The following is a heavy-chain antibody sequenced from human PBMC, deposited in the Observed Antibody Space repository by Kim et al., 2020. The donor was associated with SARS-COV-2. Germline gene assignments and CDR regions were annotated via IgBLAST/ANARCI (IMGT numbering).Heavy chain of an antibody. V-gene: IGHV3-48*02. D-gene: IGHD3-22*01. J-gene: IGHJ3*02. CDR3: ARDADYYDSSGYPADDAFDI. Sequence: RFTISRDNAKNLLYLQMNSLRDEDTAVYYCARDADYYDSSGYPADDAFDIWGQGTMVTVSS.